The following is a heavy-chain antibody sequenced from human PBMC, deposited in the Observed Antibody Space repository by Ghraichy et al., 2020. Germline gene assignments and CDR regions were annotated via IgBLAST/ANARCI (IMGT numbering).Heavy chain of an antibody. D-gene: IGHD3-3*01. V-gene: IGHV4-31*03. Sequence: SETLSLTCTVSGGSISSGGYYWSWIRQHPGKGLEWIGYIYYSGSTYYNPSLKSRVTISVDTSKNQFSPKLSSVTAADTAVYYCARIPRPLTIFGVVIFDYWGQGTLVTVSS. CDR2: IYYSGST. CDR1: GGSISSGGYY. CDR3: ARIPRPLTIFGVVIFDY. J-gene: IGHJ4*02.